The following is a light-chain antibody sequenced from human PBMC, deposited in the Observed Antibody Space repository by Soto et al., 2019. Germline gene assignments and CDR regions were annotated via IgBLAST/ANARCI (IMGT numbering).Light chain of an antibody. CDR1: QSISGL. CDR2: KAS. Sequence: DIQMTQSPSILSAFVGDRVTITCRASQSISGLLAWYQQRPGKAPKILIYKASGLESGVPSRFRGSGSRTEFTLTINGLQPDDFETDYCQQSHTIPITFGPGTRLDI. J-gene: IGKJ5*01. V-gene: IGKV1-5*03. CDR3: QQSHTIPIT.